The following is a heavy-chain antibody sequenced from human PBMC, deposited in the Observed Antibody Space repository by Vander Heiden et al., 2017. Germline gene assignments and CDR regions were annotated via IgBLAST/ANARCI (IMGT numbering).Heavy chain of an antibody. CDR3: AHAKILSWTQGLVVWFDP. D-gene: IGHD2-15*01. CDR1: GFSLSTSGVG. CDR2: IYWNDDK. V-gene: IGHV2-5*01. J-gene: IGHJ5*02. Sequence: QITLKESGPTLVKPTQTLTLTCTFSGFSLSTSGVGVGWIRQPPGKALEWLALIYWNDDKRYSPSLKSRLTITKDTSKNQVVLTMTNMDTVETATYYCAHAKILSWTQGLVVWFDPWGQGTLVTVSS.